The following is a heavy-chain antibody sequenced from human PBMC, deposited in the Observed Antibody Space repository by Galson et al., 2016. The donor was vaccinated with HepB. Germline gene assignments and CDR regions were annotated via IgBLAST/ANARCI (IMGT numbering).Heavy chain of an antibody. J-gene: IGHJ4*02. V-gene: IGHV3-30-3*01. Sequence: SLRLSCAASGFTFNSFAMHWVRQAPGKGLEWVAVILYDGTNKHYADSVKGRFTVSRDNSKNTLYLQMNSLRADDTAVYYCARDASGEGLPGYWGQGTLVTVSS. D-gene: IGHD3-10*01. CDR1: GFTFNSFA. CDR3: ARDASGEGLPGY. CDR2: ILYDGTNK.